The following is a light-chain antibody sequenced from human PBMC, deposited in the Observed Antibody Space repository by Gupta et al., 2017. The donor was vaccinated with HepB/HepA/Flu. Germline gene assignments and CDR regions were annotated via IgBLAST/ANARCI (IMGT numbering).Light chain of an antibody. J-gene: IGKJ5*01. CDR3: QQYYDTPIT. CDR2: GAS. CDR1: QNVLYFNNKDF. Sequence: DIVMKQSSDSLAVSLGERATINCTSSQNVLYFNNKDFLAWYQQKPGNPPKLLISGASTRESGVPDLFSGSGSGTDFTLTISSRQAEDVAVYYCQQYYDTPITFGQGTRLEIK. V-gene: IGKV4-1*01.